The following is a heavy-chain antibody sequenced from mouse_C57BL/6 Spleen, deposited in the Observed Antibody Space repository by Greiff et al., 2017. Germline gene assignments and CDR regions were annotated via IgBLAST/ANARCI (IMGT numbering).Heavy chain of an antibody. V-gene: IGHV1-61*01. CDR3: ARSPLYLY. CDR2: IYPSDSET. J-gene: IGHJ2*01. D-gene: IGHD5-5*01. Sequence: VQLQQPGAELVRPGSSVKLSCKASGYTFTSYWMDWVKQRPGKGLEWIGNIYPSDSETHYNQKFKDKATLTVDKSSSTAYMQLSSLTSEDSAVYYCARSPLYLYGGQGTTLTVSS. CDR1: GYTFTSYW.